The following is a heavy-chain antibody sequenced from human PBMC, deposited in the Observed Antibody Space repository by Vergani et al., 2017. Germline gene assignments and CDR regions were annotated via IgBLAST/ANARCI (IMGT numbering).Heavy chain of an antibody. D-gene: IGHD6-19*01. CDR1: GFTFDDYA. Sequence: EVQLVESGGGLVQPGRSLRLSCAASGFTFDDYAMHWVGQAPGKGLEWVSGISWNSGSIGYADSVKGRFTISRDNAKHSLYLQMNSLRAEDTALYYCAKNGPGAVASLYYFDYWGQGTLVTVSS. CDR2: ISWNSGSI. V-gene: IGHV3-9*01. J-gene: IGHJ4*02. CDR3: AKNGPGAVASLYYFDY.